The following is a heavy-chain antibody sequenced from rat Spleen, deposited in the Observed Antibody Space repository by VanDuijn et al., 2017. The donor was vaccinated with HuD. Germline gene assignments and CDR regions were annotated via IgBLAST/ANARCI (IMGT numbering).Heavy chain of an antibody. CDR1: GFTFSRSA. J-gene: IGHJ1*01. Sequence: EVQLVESGGGLVQPGRSLKLSCAASGFTFSRSAMAWVRQAPAKGLEWVATISYDGSSTYYRDSVKGRLTISRDNAKSTLYLQMDSLRSEGTATYYCARQGYYSGQTYWYFDFWGPGTMVTVSS. V-gene: IGHV5-29*01. D-gene: IGHD1-1*01. CDR3: ARQGYYSGQTYWYFDF. CDR2: ISYDGSST.